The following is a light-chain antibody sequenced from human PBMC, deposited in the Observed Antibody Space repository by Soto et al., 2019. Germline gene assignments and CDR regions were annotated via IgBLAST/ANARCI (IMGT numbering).Light chain of an antibody. CDR1: QSISSW. CDR3: QQYNSYPWT. Sequence: GDRVTITCRASQSISSWLAWYQQKPGKAPKLLIYKASSLESGDPSRFSGSGSGTEFTLTISSLQPDDFATYYCQQYNSYPWTFGQGTKVDNK. CDR2: KAS. J-gene: IGKJ1*01. V-gene: IGKV1-5*03.